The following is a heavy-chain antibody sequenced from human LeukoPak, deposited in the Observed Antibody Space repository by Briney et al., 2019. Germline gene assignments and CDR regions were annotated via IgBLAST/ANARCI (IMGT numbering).Heavy chain of an antibody. Sequence: SVKVSCKASGGTFSSYAISWVRQAPGQGLEWMGGIIPIFGTANYAQKFQGRVTITTDESTSTAYMELSSLRSEDTAVYYCARGLRLYSSSWYTPAGYWGQGTLVTVSS. CDR1: GGTFSSYA. J-gene: IGHJ4*02. CDR2: IIPIFGTA. V-gene: IGHV1-69*05. D-gene: IGHD6-13*01. CDR3: ARGLRLYSSSWYTPAGY.